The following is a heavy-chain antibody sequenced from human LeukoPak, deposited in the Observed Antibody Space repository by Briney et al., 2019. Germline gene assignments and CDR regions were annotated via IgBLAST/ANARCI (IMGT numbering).Heavy chain of an antibody. V-gene: IGHV1-18*01. CDR3: AKLVIDSGKPEDF. CDR2: ISAYNGNT. Sequence: EASVKVSCKATGYTFTNYGISWVRQAPGQGLGWMGWISAYNGNTNYAQKFQGRITMTTETSTSTAYMELRSLRSDDTAVYYCAKLVIDSGKPEDFWGQGTLVTVSS. J-gene: IGHJ4*02. D-gene: IGHD1-26*01. CDR1: GYTFTNYG.